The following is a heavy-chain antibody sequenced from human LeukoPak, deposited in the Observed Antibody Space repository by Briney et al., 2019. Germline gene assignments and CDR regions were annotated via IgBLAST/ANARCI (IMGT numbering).Heavy chain of an antibody. CDR2: ISGSGGST. D-gene: IGHD4-17*01. V-gene: IGHV3-23*01. Sequence: PGGSLRLSCAASGFTFSSYAMSWVRQAPGKGLEWVSAISGSGGSTYYADSVKGRFTISRDNSKNTLYLQMNSLGAEDTAVYYCAKHQGDYGDLRPYYYYYGMDVWGQGTTVTVSS. J-gene: IGHJ6*02. CDR3: AKHQGDYGDLRPYYYYYGMDV. CDR1: GFTFSSYA.